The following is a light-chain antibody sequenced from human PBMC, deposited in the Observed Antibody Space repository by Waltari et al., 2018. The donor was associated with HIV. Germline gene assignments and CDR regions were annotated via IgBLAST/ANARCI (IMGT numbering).Light chain of an antibody. V-gene: IGLV4-69*01. CDR2: INSDGSH. CDR3: QTWATGIVV. Sequence: QLVLTQSPSASASLGASVKLTRILSSGHINYAIACHQQQPEKGPRYLMKINSDGSHSKGDGVPDRFSGSTSGAERYLTISSLQSEDEADYYCQTWATGIVVFGRGTKLTVL. CDR1: SGHINYA. J-gene: IGLJ2*01.